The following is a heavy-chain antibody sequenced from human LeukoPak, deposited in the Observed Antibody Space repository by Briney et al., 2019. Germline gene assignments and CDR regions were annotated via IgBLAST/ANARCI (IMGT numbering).Heavy chain of an antibody. J-gene: IGHJ5*02. D-gene: IGHD3-10*01. CDR1: GGSISSSSYY. CDR2: IYYNGGT. CDR3: ARDRGVAKWFDP. V-gene: IGHV4-39*01. Sequence: SETLSLTCTVSGGSISSSSYYWGWIRQPPGKGLEWIGNIYYNGGTYYNPSLKSRVTISVDTSKNQFSLNLGSVTAADTAVYYCARDRGVAKWFDPWGQGTLVTVSS.